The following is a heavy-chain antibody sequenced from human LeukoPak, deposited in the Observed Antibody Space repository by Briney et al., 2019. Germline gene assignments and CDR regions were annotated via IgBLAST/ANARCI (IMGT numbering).Heavy chain of an antibody. CDR2: IFYSGST. J-gene: IGHJ4*02. V-gene: IGHV4-34*12. D-gene: IGHD2-15*01. Sequence: SETLSLTCAVYGGSFSGYYWSRIRQPPGKGLEWIGTIFYSGSTYYGPSLKSRVTMSVATSKNQFSLKVTPMTAADTAVYYCARRYCGGGSCPFDYWGQGILVTVSS. CDR3: ARRYCGGGSCPFDY. CDR1: GGSFSGYY.